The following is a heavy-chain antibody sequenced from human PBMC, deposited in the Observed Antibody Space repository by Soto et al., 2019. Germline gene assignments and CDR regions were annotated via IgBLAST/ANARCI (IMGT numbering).Heavy chain of an antibody. D-gene: IGHD6-19*01. CDR3: AGMPYTSGLRFDP. V-gene: IGHV4-30-2*01. J-gene: IGHJ5*02. Sequence: PSETLSLPCNMSGDSYRISTYSLRWTRQPPGKALQWIGFIYQSGVTSYNPSLASRVSISLDRSNNQCSLKLKSVTAADTAVYFCAGMPYTSGLRFDPWGPGTLVTVSS. CDR1: GDSYRISTYS. CDR2: IYQSGVT.